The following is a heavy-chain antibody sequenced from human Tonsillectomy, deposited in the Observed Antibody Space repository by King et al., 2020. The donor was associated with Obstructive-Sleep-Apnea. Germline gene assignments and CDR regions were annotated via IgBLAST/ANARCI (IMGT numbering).Heavy chain of an antibody. CDR1: GYRFTNYW. J-gene: IGHJ4*02. CDR3: ARQDTYSSGQYYFDY. Sequence: QLVQSGAEVKKPGESLRISCKGSGYRFTNYWINWVRQMPGKGLEWMGRIDPTASYTNFSPSFQGHVTISAAKSISTVYLQWSSLKASDSAMYYLARQDTYSSGQYYFDYWGQGTLVTVSS. V-gene: IGHV5-10-1*01. D-gene: IGHD6-19*01. CDR2: IDPTASYT.